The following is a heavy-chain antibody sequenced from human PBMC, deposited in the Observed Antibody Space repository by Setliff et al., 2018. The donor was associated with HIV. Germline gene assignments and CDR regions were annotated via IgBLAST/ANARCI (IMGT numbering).Heavy chain of an antibody. CDR2: ISVYSGNT. D-gene: IGHD4-17*01. Sequence: GASVKVSCKASGYTFTNYGISWVRQAPGQGLEWMGWISVYSGNTNYAQNLQGRVTMSTDTSTTTAYMELRSLKSEDTAVYYCARRRGAYGDYVRPLDYWGQGTLVTVSS. CDR1: GYTFTNYG. CDR3: ARRRGAYGDYVRPLDY. V-gene: IGHV1-18*01. J-gene: IGHJ4*02.